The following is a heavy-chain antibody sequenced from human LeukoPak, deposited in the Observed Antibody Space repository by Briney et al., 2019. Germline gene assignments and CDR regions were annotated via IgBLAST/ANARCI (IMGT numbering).Heavy chain of an antibody. Sequence: PSQTLSLTCTVSGGSISSGDYYWSWIRQPPGKGLEWIGYIYYSGSTYYNPSLKSRVTISADTSKNQFSLKLSSVTAADTAVYYCARGHPRTYYYDSSGYHPADAFDIWGQGTMVTVSS. CDR3: ARGHPRTYYYDSSGYHPADAFDI. CDR2: IYYSGST. V-gene: IGHV4-30-4*01. D-gene: IGHD3-22*01. CDR1: GGSISSGDYY. J-gene: IGHJ3*02.